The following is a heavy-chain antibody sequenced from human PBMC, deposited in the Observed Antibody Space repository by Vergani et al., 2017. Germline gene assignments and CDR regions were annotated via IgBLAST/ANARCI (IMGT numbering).Heavy chain of an antibody. CDR3: ARQPLDYVWGSLRGFDY. Sequence: QVQLQESGPGLVKPSETLSLTCAVSGYSISSGYYWGWIRPPPGKGLEWIGSIYHSGSTYYNPSLKSLVTISVDTSKNQFSLKLSSETAADTAVYDCARQPLDYVWGSLRGFDYWGQGTLVTVSS. J-gene: IGHJ4*02. CDR1: GYSISSGYY. V-gene: IGHV4-38-2*01. D-gene: IGHD3-16*01. CDR2: IYHSGST.